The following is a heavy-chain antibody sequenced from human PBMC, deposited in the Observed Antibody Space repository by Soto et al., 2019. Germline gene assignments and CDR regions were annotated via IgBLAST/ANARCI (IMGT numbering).Heavy chain of an antibody. Sequence: QVQRVQPGAEVKKPGSSVKVSCKASGGTFSSYAISWVRQAPGQGLEWMGGIIPIFGTANYAQKFQGRITITAAESTSTAYMELSSLRSEDTAVYYCAREGVIAVAGTPDYWGQGTLVTVSS. CDR2: IIPIFGTA. CDR3: AREGVIAVAGTPDY. D-gene: IGHD6-19*01. CDR1: GGTFSSYA. V-gene: IGHV1-69*01. J-gene: IGHJ4*02.